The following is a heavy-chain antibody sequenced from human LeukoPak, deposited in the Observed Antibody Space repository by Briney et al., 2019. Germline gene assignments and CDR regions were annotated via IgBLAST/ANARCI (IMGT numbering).Heavy chain of an antibody. D-gene: IGHD3-22*01. V-gene: IGHV3-9*01. CDR3: AKGSGYDSSGYHDY. J-gene: IGHJ4*02. CDR1: GFTFDDYA. Sequence: GGSLRLSCAASGFTFDDYAMHWVRQAPGKGLEWVSGISWNSGSIGYADSVKGRFTISRDNAKYSLYLQMNSLRAEDTALYYCAKGSGYDSSGYHDYWGQGTLVTVSS. CDR2: ISWNSGSI.